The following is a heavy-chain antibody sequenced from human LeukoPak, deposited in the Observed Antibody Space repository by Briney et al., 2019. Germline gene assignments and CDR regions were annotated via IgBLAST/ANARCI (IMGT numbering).Heavy chain of an antibody. CDR3: ARDGQGYSSSWSYYYYYYYMDV. CDR2: ISAYNGNT. CDR1: GYTFTSYG. V-gene: IGHV1-18*01. Sequence: ASVKVSCKASGYTFTSYGISWVRQAPGQGLEWMGWISAYNGNTNYAQKLQGRVTMTTDTSTSTAYMELRSLRSDDTAVYYCARDGQGYSSSWSYYYYYYYMDVWGKETTVTVSS. D-gene: IGHD6-13*01. J-gene: IGHJ6*03.